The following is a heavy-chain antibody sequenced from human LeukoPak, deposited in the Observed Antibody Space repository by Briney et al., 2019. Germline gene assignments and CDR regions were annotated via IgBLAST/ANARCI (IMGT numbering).Heavy chain of an antibody. Sequence: GASVKVSCKASGYTFTGNYMHWVRQAPGQGLEWMGRMDPNSGDTNYAQKFQGRVTMTRDTSITTAYMELTRLRSDDTAVYYCVRALPSAGWGQGTLVSVSS. CDR2: MDPNSGDT. V-gene: IGHV1-2*06. CDR1: GYTFTGNY. CDR3: VRALPSAG. J-gene: IGHJ4*02. D-gene: IGHD6-25*01.